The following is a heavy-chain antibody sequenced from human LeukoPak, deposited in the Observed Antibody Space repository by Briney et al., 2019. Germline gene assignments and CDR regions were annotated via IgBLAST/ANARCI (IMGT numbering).Heavy chain of an antibody. CDR1: GYSFTDDF. D-gene: IGHD3-22*01. CDR3: ARVQGRREYYDSSGYATH. V-gene: IGHV1-2*02. J-gene: IGHJ4*02. Sequence: GASVKVSCKASGYSFTDDFMHWVRQAPGQGLEWMGWINPKSGGTHYAQKFQGRVTMTRDTSIITAYMGLRSLRPDDTAVYYCARVQGRREYYDSSGYATHWGQGTLITVSS. CDR2: INPKSGGT.